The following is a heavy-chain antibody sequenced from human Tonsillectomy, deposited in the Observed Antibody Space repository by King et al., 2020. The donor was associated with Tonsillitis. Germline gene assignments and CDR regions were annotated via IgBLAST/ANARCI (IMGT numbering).Heavy chain of an antibody. Sequence: VQLQESGPGLGKPSETLSLTCTGSGVSISNFYWSWIRQPAGKGLEWVGRIYTSGSANYNPSLKSRVTMSVDTSKNQFSLRLNSVTAADTAVYYCARLQYYDSSGYPSGYMDVWGKGTTVTVSS. CDR2: IYTSGSA. D-gene: IGHD3-22*01. J-gene: IGHJ6*03. CDR3: ARLQYYDSSGYPSGYMDV. CDR1: GVSISNFY. V-gene: IGHV4-4*07.